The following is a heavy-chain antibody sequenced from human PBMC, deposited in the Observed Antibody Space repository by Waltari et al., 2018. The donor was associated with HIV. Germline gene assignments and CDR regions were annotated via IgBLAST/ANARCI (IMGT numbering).Heavy chain of an antibody. V-gene: IGHV3-30*18. J-gene: IGHJ4*02. Sequence: QVQLVESGGGVVQPGRSLRLSCAASGFTFNPYAIHWVRQAPGKGLEWVAMISFDLKNKFYADSVSGRFTISRDNSKNTLYLQMNNLRSEDTAVYYCAKDRTLRMMGYYFDNWGQGTLVTVSS. CDR1: GFTFNPYA. CDR3: AKDRTLRMMGYYFDN. D-gene: IGHD3-16*01. CDR2: ISFDLKNK.